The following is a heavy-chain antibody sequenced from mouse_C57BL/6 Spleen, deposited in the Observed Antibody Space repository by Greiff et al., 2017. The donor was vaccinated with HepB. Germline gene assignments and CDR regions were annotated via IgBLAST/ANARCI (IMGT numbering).Heavy chain of an antibody. J-gene: IGHJ3*01. V-gene: IGHV2-5*01. D-gene: IGHD1-1*01. Sequence: VKLMESGPGLVQPSQSLSITCTVSGFSLTSYGVHWVRQSPGKGLEWLGVIWRGGSTDYNAAFMSRLSITKDNSKSQVFFKMNSLQADDTAIYYCAKKGDYGSSGAWFAYWGQGTLVTVSA. CDR1: GFSLTSYG. CDR3: AKKGDYGSSGAWFAY. CDR2: IWRGGST.